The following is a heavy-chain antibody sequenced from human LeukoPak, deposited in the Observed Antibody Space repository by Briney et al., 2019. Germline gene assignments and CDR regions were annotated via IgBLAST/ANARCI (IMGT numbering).Heavy chain of an antibody. CDR3: ARDRVVDDRPDLYYFDL. V-gene: IGHV3-33*01. CDR2: IWYDGSNK. Sequence: GGSLRLSCAAPGFTFSSYGMHWVRQAPGKGLEWVAVIWYDGSNKYYADSVKGRFTISRDNSKNTLYLQMNSLRAEDTAVYYCARDRVVDDRPDLYYFDLWGQGTLVTVSS. CDR1: GFTFSSYG. D-gene: IGHD2-15*01. J-gene: IGHJ4*02.